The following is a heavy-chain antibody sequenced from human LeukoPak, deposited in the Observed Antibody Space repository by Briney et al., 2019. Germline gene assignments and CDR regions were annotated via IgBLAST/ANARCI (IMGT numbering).Heavy chain of an antibody. D-gene: IGHD5-18*01. Sequence: GASVTVSFTSSGYTFTTYGISWVRQAPGHGLEWMGWISTFNGHTNYAQSRQDRVTMTTDTSTSTVYMELSSLISDDTAVYYCARVDTVNYYYYMDVWGKGTPVTVSS. V-gene: IGHV1-18*01. CDR3: ARVDTVNYYYYMDV. J-gene: IGHJ6*03. CDR2: ISTFNGHT. CDR1: GYTFTTYG.